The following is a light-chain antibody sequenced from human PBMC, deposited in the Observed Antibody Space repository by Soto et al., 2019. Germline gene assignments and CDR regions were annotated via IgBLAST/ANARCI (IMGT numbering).Light chain of an antibody. J-gene: IGLJ1*01. Sequence: QSVLTQPRSVSAPPGQSVAISCTGTSSDVGGYDYVSWYQQHPGKAPKLMIYDVHKRPSGVPDRFSGSKSGNTASLTISGLQAEDEADYYCCSFAGDPYVFGTGTKVTVL. CDR2: DVH. CDR3: CSFAGDPYV. V-gene: IGLV2-11*01. CDR1: SSDVGGYDY.